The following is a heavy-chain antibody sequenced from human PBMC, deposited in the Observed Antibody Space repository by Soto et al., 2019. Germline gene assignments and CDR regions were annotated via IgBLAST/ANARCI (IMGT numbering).Heavy chain of an antibody. CDR3: ARRETFDAFDI. J-gene: IGHJ3*02. Sequence: GGSLRLSCAASGFTFSSYAMHWVRQATGKGLEWVSAIGTAGDTYYPGSVKGRFTISRENAKNSLYLQMNSLRAGDTAVYYCARRETFDAFDIWGQGTMVTVSS. V-gene: IGHV3-13*01. CDR1: GFTFSSYA. CDR2: IGTAGDT.